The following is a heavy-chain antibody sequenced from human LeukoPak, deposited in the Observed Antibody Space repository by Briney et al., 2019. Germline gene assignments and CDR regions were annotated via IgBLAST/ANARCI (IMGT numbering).Heavy chain of an antibody. Sequence: PGGSLRLSCAASGFTFSSYAMSWVRQAPVKELEWVGFIRSKAYGGTTEYAASVKGRFTISRDDSKSIAYLQMNSLKTEDTAVYYCTRPMSTVTTQPETWGQGTLVTVSS. CDR2: IRSKAYGGTT. D-gene: IGHD4-17*01. CDR1: GFTFSSYA. J-gene: IGHJ5*02. CDR3: TRPMSTVTTQPET. V-gene: IGHV3-49*04.